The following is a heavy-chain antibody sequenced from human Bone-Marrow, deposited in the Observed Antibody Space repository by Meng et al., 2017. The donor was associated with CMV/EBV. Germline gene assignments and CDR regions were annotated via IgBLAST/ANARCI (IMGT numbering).Heavy chain of an antibody. CDR1: GGTFSSYT. Sequence: SVKVSCKASGGTFSSYTIGWVRQAPGQGLEWMGRIIPILGIANYAQKFQGRVTITADKSTSTAYMELSSLRSEDTTVYYCASSRGGGYYGSGYSGWGQGTLVTVSS. D-gene: IGHD3-10*01. J-gene: IGHJ4*02. CDR2: IIPILGIA. CDR3: ASSRGGGYYGSGYSG. V-gene: IGHV1-69*02.